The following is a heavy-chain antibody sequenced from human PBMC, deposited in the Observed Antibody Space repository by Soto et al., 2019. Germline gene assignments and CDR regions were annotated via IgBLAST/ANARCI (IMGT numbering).Heavy chain of an antibody. V-gene: IGHV1-46*01. CDR2: INPSGGST. D-gene: IGHD6-19*01. CDR1: GYTFTSYY. J-gene: IGHJ6*02. CDR3: ARDHVSGPDIAVGMDV. Sequence: ASVKVSCKASGYTFTSYYMHWVRQAPGQGLEWMGIINPSGGSTSYAQKFQGRVTMTRDTSTSTVYMELSSLRSEDTAVYYCARDHVSGPDIAVGMDVWGQGTTVTVSS.